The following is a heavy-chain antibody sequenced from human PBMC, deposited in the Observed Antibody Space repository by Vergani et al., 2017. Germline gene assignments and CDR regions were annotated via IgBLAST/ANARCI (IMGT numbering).Heavy chain of an antibody. V-gene: IGHV1-69*01. CDR2: IIPIFGIA. D-gene: IGHD2-15*01. Sequence: QVQLVQSGAEVKKPGSSVKVSCKASGGTFSSYAISWVRQAPGQGLEWMGGIIPIFGIANYAQKFQGRVTITADESTSTAYMGLSSLRSEDTAVYYCARYCSGGSCLDPYYFDYWGQGTLVTVSS. CDR1: GGTFSSYA. J-gene: IGHJ4*02. CDR3: ARYCSGGSCLDPYYFDY.